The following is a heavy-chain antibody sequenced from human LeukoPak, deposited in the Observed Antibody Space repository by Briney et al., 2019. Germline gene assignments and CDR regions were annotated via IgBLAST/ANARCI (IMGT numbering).Heavy chain of an antibody. J-gene: IGHJ6*02. CDR2: INHSGST. CDR1: GGSFSGYY. CDR3: ARAHSDIVVVPAAANDGMDV. D-gene: IGHD2-2*01. V-gene: IGHV4-34*01. Sequence: SETLSLTCAVYGGSFSGYYWSWIRQPPGKGLEWIGEINHSGSTNYNPSLKSRVTISVDTSKNQFSLKLSSVTAADTAVYYCARAHSDIVVVPAAANDGMDVWGQGTTVTVSS.